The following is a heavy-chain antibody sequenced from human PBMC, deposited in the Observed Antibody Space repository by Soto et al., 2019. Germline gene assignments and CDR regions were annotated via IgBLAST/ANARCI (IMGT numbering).Heavy chain of an antibody. V-gene: IGHV4-31*03. CDR3: AREGDYCSGGSCYRWFDH. D-gene: IGHD2-15*01. J-gene: IGHJ5*02. CDR2: IYYSGST. Sequence: QVQLQESGPGLVKPSQTLSLTCTVSGGSISSGGYYWSWIRQHPGKGLEWIGYIYYSGSTYYNPSPKTRVTTSLDKSKNQFSLKLSYVTAADTAVYYCAREGDYCSGGSCYRWFDHWGQGTLGTGSS. CDR1: GGSISSGGYY.